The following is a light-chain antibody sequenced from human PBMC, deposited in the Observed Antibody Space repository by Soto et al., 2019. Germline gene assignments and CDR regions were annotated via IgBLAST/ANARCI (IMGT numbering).Light chain of an antibody. Sequence: EIVMTQSPATLSVSPGERASLSCRASQSVSSSYLAWYQHKPGQAPRLLIYGASSRATGIPDRFSGSGSGTDFTLTISRLEPEDFAVYYCQQYGTSRHGTFGQGTRLEVK. CDR2: GAS. CDR1: QSVSSSY. V-gene: IGKV3-20*01. CDR3: QQYGTSRHGT. J-gene: IGKJ5*01.